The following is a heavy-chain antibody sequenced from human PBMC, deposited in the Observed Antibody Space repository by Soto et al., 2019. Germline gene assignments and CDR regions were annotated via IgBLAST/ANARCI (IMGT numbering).Heavy chain of an antibody. CDR3: ARGSYSGSFGAAGS. D-gene: IGHD1-26*01. Sequence: QVQLVQSGAGVKKPGSSVKVSCKASGGTFTNNAVSWVRQAPGQGLEWMGGITPLFGTATYAQKFQGRVTITADKSTNTAYMELSSLTSEDTAIYYCARGSYSGSFGAAGSWGQGTLVSVSS. V-gene: IGHV1-69*06. J-gene: IGHJ5*02. CDR2: ITPLFGTA. CDR1: GGTFTNNA.